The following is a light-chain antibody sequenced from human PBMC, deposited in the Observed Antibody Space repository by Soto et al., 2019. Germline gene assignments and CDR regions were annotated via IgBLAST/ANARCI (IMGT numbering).Light chain of an antibody. V-gene: IGKV3-15*01. CDR3: QQYTIWPWT. J-gene: IGKJ1*01. CDR1: QSVSSR. CDR2: GAS. Sequence: VLKPDAAALSLCPPAADPQCFRASQSVSSRLAWYQQKLGQAPRLLIYGASTRATGIPARFSGSGSGTDFTLTISSLQSEDFALYYCQQYTIWPWTFAQGTMVEIK.